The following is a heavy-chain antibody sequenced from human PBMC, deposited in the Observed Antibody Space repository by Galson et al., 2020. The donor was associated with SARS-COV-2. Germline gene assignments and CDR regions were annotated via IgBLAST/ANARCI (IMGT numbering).Heavy chain of an antibody. CDR3: ARSPMITFGGVIAMIPSYFDY. D-gene: IGHD3-16*02. Sequence: ASVKVSCKASGYTFNSYGISWVRQAPGQGLEWMGWISAYNGNTNYAQKLQGRVTMTTDTSTSTAYMELRSLRSDDTAVYYCARSPMITFGGVIAMIPSYFDYWGQGTLVTVSS. V-gene: IGHV1-18*01. CDR1: GYTFNSYG. CDR2: ISAYNGNT. J-gene: IGHJ4*02.